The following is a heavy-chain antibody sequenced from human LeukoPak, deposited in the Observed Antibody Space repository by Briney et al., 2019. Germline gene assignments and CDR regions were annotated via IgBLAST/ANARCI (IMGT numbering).Heavy chain of an antibody. CDR2: ISWNSGSI. J-gene: IGHJ5*02. V-gene: IGHV3-9*01. D-gene: IGHD3-10*01. Sequence: PEGSLRLSCAASGFTFDDYAMHWVQQAPGKGLEWVSGISWNSGSIGYADSVKGRFTISRDNAKNSLYLQMNSLRAEDTALYYCARDVITMVRDAPNNWLDPWGQGTLVTVSS. CDR3: ARDVITMVRDAPNNWLDP. CDR1: GFTFDDYA.